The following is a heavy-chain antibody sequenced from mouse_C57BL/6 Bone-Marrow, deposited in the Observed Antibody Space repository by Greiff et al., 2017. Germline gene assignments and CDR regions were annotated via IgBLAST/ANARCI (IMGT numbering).Heavy chain of an antibody. CDR2: INPNNGGT. D-gene: IGHD1-1*01. J-gene: IGHJ1*03. V-gene: IGHV1-26*01. Sequence: EVQRVESGPELVKPGASVKISCKASGYTFTDYYMNWVKQSHGKSLEWIGDINPNNGGTSYNQKFKGKATLTVDKSSSTAYMELRSLTSEDSAVYYCANYYGSYWYFDVWGTGTTVTVSS. CDR1: GYTFTDYY. CDR3: ANYYGSYWYFDV.